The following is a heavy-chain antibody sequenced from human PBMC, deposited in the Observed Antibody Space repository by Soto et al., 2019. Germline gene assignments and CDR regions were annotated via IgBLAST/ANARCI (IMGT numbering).Heavy chain of an antibody. D-gene: IGHD2-8*01. V-gene: IGHV3-11*01. Sequence: QVQLVESGGGLVKPGGSLRLSCAASGFSFSDRYMSWVRQAPGKGLEWVSYIDPTGTNIHYADSVKGRFTISRDNARNSLYLQLNSLRVDDTAVYYCVTETQWYSDFWGQGALVTVSS. CDR3: VTETQWYSDF. CDR2: IDPTGTNI. CDR1: GFSFSDRY. J-gene: IGHJ4*02.